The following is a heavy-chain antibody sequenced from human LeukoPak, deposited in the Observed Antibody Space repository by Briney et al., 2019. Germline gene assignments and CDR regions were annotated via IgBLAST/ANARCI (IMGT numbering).Heavy chain of an antibody. V-gene: IGHV3-49*04. CDR3: TRSPYYYDSSGYPRYYFDY. CDR2: IRSKGYGGTT. J-gene: IGHJ4*02. Sequence: PGGSLRRSCTASGFTFGDYAMSWVRQAPGKGLEWVGFIRSKGYGGTTEYAASVKGRYTISRDDSKSIAYLQMNSLKTEDTAVYYCTRSPYYYDSSGYPRYYFDYWGQGTLVTVSS. CDR1: GFTFGDYA. D-gene: IGHD3-22*01.